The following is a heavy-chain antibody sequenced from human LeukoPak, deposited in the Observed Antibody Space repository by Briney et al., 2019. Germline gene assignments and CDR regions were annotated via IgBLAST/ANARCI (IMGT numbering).Heavy chain of an antibody. CDR3: AKGPVAMIVVAPPDY. CDR1: GFTFRNYA. D-gene: IGHD3-22*01. V-gene: IGHV3-23*01. Sequence: GGSLRLSCVASGFTFRNYAMSWVRQAPGEGLEWVSGISNSGGSTYYADSVKGRFTISRDNSKNTLYLQMNSLRAEDTAVYYCAKGPVAMIVVAPPDYWGQGTLVTVSS. J-gene: IGHJ4*02. CDR2: ISNSGGST.